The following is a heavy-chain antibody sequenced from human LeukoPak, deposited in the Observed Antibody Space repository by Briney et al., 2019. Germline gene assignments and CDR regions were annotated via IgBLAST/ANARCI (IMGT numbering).Heavy chain of an antibody. Sequence: PSETLSLTCTVSGGSFSNCYWTWIRQPAGKGLEWIGRIYISGTTNYNPSLKSRVTMSVDTSKNQFSLKLSSVTAADTAVYYCARDRYLAYFDSWGQGILVTVSS. CDR3: ARDRYLAYFDS. J-gene: IGHJ4*02. CDR2: IYISGTT. D-gene: IGHD2-2*01. CDR1: GGSFSNCY. V-gene: IGHV4-4*07.